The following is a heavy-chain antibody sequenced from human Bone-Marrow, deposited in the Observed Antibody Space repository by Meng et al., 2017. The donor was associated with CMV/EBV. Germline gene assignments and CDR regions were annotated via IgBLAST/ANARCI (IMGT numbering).Heavy chain of an antibody. CDR2: IYYSGST. D-gene: IGHD2-2*02. CDR1: GGSVSSGSYY. J-gene: IGHJ4*02. Sequence: SETLSLTCTVSGGSVSSGSYYWSWIRQHPGKGLEWIGYIYYSGSTYYNPSLKSRVTISVDTSKNQFSLKLSSVTAADTAVYYCARYCSSTSCYTRRGSFDYWGQGTLVTVSS. CDR3: ARYCSSTSCYTRRGSFDY. V-gene: IGHV4-31*03.